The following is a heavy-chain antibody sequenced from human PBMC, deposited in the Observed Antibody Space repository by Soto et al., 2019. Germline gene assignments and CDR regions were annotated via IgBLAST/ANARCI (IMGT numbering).Heavy chain of an antibody. J-gene: IGHJ6*02. V-gene: IGHV3-30*18. Sequence: GGSLRLSCAASGFTFSSYGMHWVRQAPGKGLEWVAVISYDGSNKYYADSVKGRFTISRDNSKNTLYLQMNSLRAEDTAMYYCAKDVLRFLEWLAFYGMDVWGQGTTVTVSS. CDR1: GFTFSSYG. D-gene: IGHD3-3*01. CDR3: AKDVLRFLEWLAFYGMDV. CDR2: ISYDGSNK.